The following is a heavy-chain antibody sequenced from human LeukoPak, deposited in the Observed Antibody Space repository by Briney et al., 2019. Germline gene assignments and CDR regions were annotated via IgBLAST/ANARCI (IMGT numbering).Heavy chain of an antibody. CDR3: ASASSHRTAAGGDY. D-gene: IGHD6-13*01. CDR2: INGDGGSR. V-gene: IGHV3-74*03. Sequence: PGGSLRLSCAASGFTFSTYWMHWVRQAPGKGLVWVSLINGDGGSRKYADSLKGRFTISRDNAKNTLYLQMSSLRAEDTAVYYCASASSHRTAAGGDYWGQGTLVTVST. J-gene: IGHJ4*02. CDR1: GFTFSTYW.